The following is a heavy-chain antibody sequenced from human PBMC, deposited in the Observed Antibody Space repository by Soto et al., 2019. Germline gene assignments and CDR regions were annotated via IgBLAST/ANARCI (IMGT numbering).Heavy chain of an antibody. CDR2: ISLYSDGT. Sequence: VQLVQSEAEVKKPGASVKVSCKASGYTFTNNGITWVRQAPGQPLEWLGWISLYSDGTNYAQKFQGRVSMTTDTSTTTAYMELRSLRSDDTAVYYCARVVPGAEAWFGPWGQGTLVTVSS. J-gene: IGHJ5*02. D-gene: IGHD2-2*01. V-gene: IGHV1-18*01. CDR3: ARVVPGAEAWFGP. CDR1: GYTFTNNG.